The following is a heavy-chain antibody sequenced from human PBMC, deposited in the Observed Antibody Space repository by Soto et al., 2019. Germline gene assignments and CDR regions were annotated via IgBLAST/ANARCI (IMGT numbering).Heavy chain of an antibody. V-gene: IGHV4-59*01. CDR3: VRDRGYSSGWPTENWFDP. Sequence: PSLTCTVSGGSISSYYWSWIRQPPGKGLEWIGYIYYSGSTNYNPSLKSRVTISVDTSKNQFSLKLSSVTAADTAVYYCVRDRGYSSGWPTENWFDPWGQGTLVTVSS. J-gene: IGHJ5*02. D-gene: IGHD6-19*01. CDR1: GGSISSYY. CDR2: IYYSGST.